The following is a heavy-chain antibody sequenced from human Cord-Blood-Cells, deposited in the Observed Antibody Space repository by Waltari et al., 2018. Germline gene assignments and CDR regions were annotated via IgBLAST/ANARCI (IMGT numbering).Heavy chain of an antibody. Sequence: QVQLVQSGAEVKKPGASVKVSCTASGSTFPGSYLHGVRQAPGQGLEWMGWINPNSGGTNYAQKFQGRVTMTRDTSISTAYMELSRLRSDDTAVYYCARGRGDAFDIWGQGTMVTVSS. CDR2: INPNSGGT. V-gene: IGHV1-2*02. D-gene: IGHD3-10*01. CDR3: ARGRGDAFDI. J-gene: IGHJ3*02. CDR1: GSTFPGSY.